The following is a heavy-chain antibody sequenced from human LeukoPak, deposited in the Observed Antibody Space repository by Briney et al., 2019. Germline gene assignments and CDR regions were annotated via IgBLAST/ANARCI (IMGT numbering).Heavy chain of an antibody. Sequence: SETLSLTCTVSGGSISSSSYYWGWIRQPPGKGLEWIGSIHYSGSTYYNPSLKSRVTISVDTSKNQFSLKLSSVTAADTAVYYCARSRSSGDIVIRFDPWGQGTLVTVSS. CDR3: ARSRSSGDIVIRFDP. V-gene: IGHV4-39*07. D-gene: IGHD2/OR15-2a*01. CDR1: GGSISSSSYY. CDR2: IHYSGST. J-gene: IGHJ5*02.